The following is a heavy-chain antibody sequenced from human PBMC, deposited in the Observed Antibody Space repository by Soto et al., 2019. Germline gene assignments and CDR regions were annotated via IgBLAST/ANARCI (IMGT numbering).Heavy chain of an antibody. J-gene: IGHJ3*02. Sequence: SQTLSLTCAISGDSVSSNSAAWNWIRQSPSRGLEWLGRTYYRSKWYNDYVESVKSRITINPDTSKNQFSLQLNSVTPEDTAAYYCSRGCPDGYHRLFEIWGQGTMVPVSS. V-gene: IGHV6-1*01. CDR1: GDSVSSNSAA. D-gene: IGHD5-12*01. CDR2: TYYRSKWYN. CDR3: SRGCPDGYHRLFEI.